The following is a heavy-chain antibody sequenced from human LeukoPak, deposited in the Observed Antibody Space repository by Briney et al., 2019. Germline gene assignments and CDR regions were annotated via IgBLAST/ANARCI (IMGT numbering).Heavy chain of an antibody. CDR1: GFTFSSYA. CDR2: ISGSGGST. V-gene: IGHV3-23*01. CDR3: ANSLTGYYQFDY. D-gene: IGHD3-9*01. Sequence: PGGCLRLSCAASGFTFSSYAMSWVRQAPGKGLEWVSAISGSGGSTYYADSVKGRFTISRDNSKNTLYLQMNSLRAEDTAVYYCANSLTGYYQFDYWGQGTLVTVSS. J-gene: IGHJ4*02.